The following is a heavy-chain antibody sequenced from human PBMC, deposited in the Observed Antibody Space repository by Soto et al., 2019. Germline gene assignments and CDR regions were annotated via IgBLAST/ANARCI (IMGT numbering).Heavy chain of an antibody. CDR1: GFTFRSYT. V-gene: IGHV3-23*01. D-gene: IGHD1-26*01. CDR3: VRTIVVATKGGGFDP. Sequence: EVQLSESGGGLVQPGGSLRLSCAASGFTFRSYTMSWVRQAPGKGLEWVSSFSGRDATTYYADSVKGRFTISRDNSKNTLYLQMNSLRAEDTALYFCVRTIVVATKGGGFDPWGQGALVTVSS. CDR2: FSGRDATT. J-gene: IGHJ5*02.